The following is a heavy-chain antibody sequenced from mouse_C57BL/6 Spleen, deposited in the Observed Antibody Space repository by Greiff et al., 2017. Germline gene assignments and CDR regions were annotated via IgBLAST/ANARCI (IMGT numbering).Heavy chain of an antibody. J-gene: IGHJ3*01. CDR3: TGAYDYDGAY. V-gene: IGHV6-3*01. CDR1: GFTFSNYW. D-gene: IGHD2-4*01. Sequence: EVKLQESGGGLVQPGGSMKLSCVASGFTFSNYWMNWVRQSPEKGLEWVAQIRLKSDNYATHYAESVKGRFTISRDDSKSSVYLQMNNLRAEDTGIYYCTGAYDYDGAYWGQGTLVTVSA. CDR2: IRLKSDNYAT.